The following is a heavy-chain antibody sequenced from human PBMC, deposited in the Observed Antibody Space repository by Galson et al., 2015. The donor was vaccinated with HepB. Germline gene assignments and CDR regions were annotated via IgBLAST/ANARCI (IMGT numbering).Heavy chain of an antibody. V-gene: IGHV3-21*01. CDR2: ISSSSSYI. D-gene: IGHD2-15*01. J-gene: IGHJ4*02. CDR1: GFTFSSYS. CDR3: ARVGYHGGLAGYFDY. Sequence: SLRLSCAASGFTFSSYSMNWVRQAPGKGLEWVSSISSSSSYIYYADSVKGRFTISRDNAKNSLYLQMNSLRAEDTAVYYCARVGYHGGLAGYFDYWGQGTLVTVSS.